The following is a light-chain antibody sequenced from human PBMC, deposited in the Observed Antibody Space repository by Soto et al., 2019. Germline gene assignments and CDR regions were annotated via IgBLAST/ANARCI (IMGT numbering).Light chain of an antibody. CDR3: QQYGSSLLT. CDR2: GAS. Sequence: EIVLTQSPGTLSLSLGERATLSCRASQSVSSNYLAWYQQKPGQAPRLLIYGASTRATGIPDRFSGSGSGTDFTLTISRLEPEDFAVYYCQQYGSSLLTFGGGTKVESK. CDR1: QSVSSNY. V-gene: IGKV3-20*01. J-gene: IGKJ4*01.